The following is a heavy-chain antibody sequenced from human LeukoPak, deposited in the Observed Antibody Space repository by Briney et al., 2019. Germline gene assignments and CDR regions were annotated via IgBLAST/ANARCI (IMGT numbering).Heavy chain of an antibody. D-gene: IGHD1-26*01. CDR3: AKFAPIGI. V-gene: IGHV3-30*18. J-gene: IGHJ3*02. Sequence: GGSLRLSCAASGFAFSSYGMPWVRQAPGKGLEWVAVISYNGSNKYYADSVKGRFTISRDNSKNTLYLQMNSLRAEDTAVYYCAKFAPIGIWGQGTMVTVSS. CDR2: ISYNGSNK. CDR1: GFAFSSYG.